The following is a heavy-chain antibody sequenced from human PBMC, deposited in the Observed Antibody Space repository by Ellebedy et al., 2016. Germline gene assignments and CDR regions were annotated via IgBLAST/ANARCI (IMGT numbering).Heavy chain of an antibody. CDR3: ATGIDSSSASA. J-gene: IGHJ5*02. CDR2: VFPSGGGT. Sequence: ASVKVSXKASGYTFTSYYIHWVRQAPGQGLEWMGIVFPSGGGTSYAQKFQGRVTMMRETSTSSGYMELSSLTYEDTAVYYCATGIDSSSASAWGQGTQVTVSS. CDR1: GYTFTSYY. D-gene: IGHD3-22*01. V-gene: IGHV1-46*01.